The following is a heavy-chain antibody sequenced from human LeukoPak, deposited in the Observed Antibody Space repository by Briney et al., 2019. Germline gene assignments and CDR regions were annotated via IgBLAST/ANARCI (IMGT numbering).Heavy chain of an antibody. D-gene: IGHD3-16*02. CDR3: ARGRVGTLRLGELSLEYYFDY. CDR1: GGSFSGYY. Sequence: NPSETLSLTCAVYGGSFSGYYWSWIRQPPGKWLEWIGEINHSGSTNYNPSLKSRVTISVDTSKNQFSLKLSSVTAADTAVYYCARGRVGTLRLGELSLEYYFDYWGQGTLVTVSS. V-gene: IGHV4-34*01. CDR2: INHSGST. J-gene: IGHJ4*02.